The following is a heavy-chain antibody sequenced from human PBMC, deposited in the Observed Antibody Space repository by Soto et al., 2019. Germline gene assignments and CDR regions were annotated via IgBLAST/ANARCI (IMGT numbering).Heavy chain of an antibody. CDR2: IYYSGST. Sequence: SETLSLTCTVSGGSISSYYWSWIRQPPGKGLEWIGYIYYSGSTNYNPSLKSRVTISVDTSKNQFSLKLSSVTAADTAVYYCARLVVASIDIWGQGTMVTVSS. V-gene: IGHV4-59*08. CDR3: ARLVVASIDI. J-gene: IGHJ3*02. CDR1: GGSISSYY. D-gene: IGHD3-22*01.